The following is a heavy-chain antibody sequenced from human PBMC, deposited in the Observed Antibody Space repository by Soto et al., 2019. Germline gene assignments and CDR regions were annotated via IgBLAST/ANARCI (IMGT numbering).Heavy chain of an antibody. D-gene: IGHD1-26*01. Sequence: SETLSLTCTVSGGSISSYYWSWIRQPPGKGLEWIGYIYYSGSTNYNPSLKSRVTISVDTSKNQFSLKLSSVTAADTAVYYCARRIMVVGATGAFDYWGQGTLVTVSS. CDR2: IYYSGST. CDR1: GGSISSYY. CDR3: ARRIMVVGATGAFDY. J-gene: IGHJ4*02. V-gene: IGHV4-59*13.